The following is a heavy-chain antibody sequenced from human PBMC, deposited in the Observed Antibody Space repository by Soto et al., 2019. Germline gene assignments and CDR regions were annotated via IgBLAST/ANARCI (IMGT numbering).Heavy chain of an antibody. Sequence: QVPLVQSGAEVKKPGASVKVSCKTSGYTFTPYYIHWVRQAPGQGLEWMGWINPNSGGTNYAQKFQGWVTMTRDTSISTAYMELSRLTSDDTAVYYCARDSIYNSYGTYFDYWGQGTLVTVSS. J-gene: IGHJ4*02. D-gene: IGHD5-18*01. CDR2: INPNSGGT. CDR1: GYTFTPYY. V-gene: IGHV1-2*04. CDR3: ARDSIYNSYGTYFDY.